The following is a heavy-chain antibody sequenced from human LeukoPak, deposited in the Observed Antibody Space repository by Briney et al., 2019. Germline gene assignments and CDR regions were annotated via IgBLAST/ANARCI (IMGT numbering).Heavy chain of an antibody. CDR2: IYYSGST. Sequence: SETLSLTCTVSGGSISSYYWSWIRQPPGKGLEWSGDIYYSGSTNYNPSLKIRVTISVDTSKNQFSLKLSSVTAADTAVYYCAFAVVDWKYYFDYWGQGPLVTVSS. CDR1: GGSISSYY. V-gene: IGHV4-59*08. CDR3: AFAVVDWKYYFDY. J-gene: IGHJ4*02. D-gene: IGHD1-1*01.